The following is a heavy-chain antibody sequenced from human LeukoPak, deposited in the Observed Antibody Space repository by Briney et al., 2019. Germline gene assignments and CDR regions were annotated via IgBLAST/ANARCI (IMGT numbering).Heavy chain of an antibody. J-gene: IGHJ3*02. CDR3: ARDIYDSSPPINAFDI. CDR2: IWYDGSNK. CDR1: GFTFTSFA. D-gene: IGHD3-22*01. V-gene: IGHV3-33*08. Sequence: GRSLRLSCAASGFTFTSFAIHWVRQAPGKGLEWVAVIWYDGSNKYYADSVKGRFTISRDNSKNTLYLQMNSLRAENTAVYYCARDIYDSSPPINAFDIWGQGTMVTVSS.